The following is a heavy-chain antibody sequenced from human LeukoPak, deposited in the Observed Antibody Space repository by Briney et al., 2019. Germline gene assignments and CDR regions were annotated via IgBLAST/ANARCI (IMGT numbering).Heavy chain of an antibody. J-gene: IGHJ4*02. Sequence: GGSLRLSCAASGFTFSTYWINWVRQAPGKGLEWVANINQDGRENYYVDSVKGRFTISRDNAKNSLYLQMNSLRAEDTAVYYCAKDQEGYCSSTSCYPVNWGQGTLVTVSS. CDR2: INQDGREN. D-gene: IGHD2-2*01. V-gene: IGHV3-7*01. CDR3: AKDQEGYCSSTSCYPVN. CDR1: GFTFSTYW.